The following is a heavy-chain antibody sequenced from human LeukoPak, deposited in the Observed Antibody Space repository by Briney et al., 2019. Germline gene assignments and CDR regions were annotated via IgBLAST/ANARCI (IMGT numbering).Heavy chain of an antibody. V-gene: IGHV3-15*01. CDR1: GFTFSNAW. D-gene: IGHD3-10*01. J-gene: IGHJ4*02. Sequence: GGSLRLSCAASGFTFSNAWMSWVRQAPGKGLEWVGRLKSNTDGGTTDYAAPVTGRFTISRDDSKNTLYLQMNSLRTEDTAVYYCATDQRGSGTYSDYWGQGTLVTVSS. CDR3: ATDQRGSGTYSDY. CDR2: LKSNTDGGTT.